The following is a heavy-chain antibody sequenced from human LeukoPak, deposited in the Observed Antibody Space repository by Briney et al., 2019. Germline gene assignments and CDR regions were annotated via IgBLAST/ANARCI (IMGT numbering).Heavy chain of an antibody. J-gene: IGHJ4*02. Sequence: PSETLSLTCTVSGGSISSNYWSWIRQPPGKGLEWIGYINYSGSTNYNPSLKSRVTLSVDTSKKQSSLKLTSVTAADTAVYYCTRGSGWYFYWGQGTLVIVSS. D-gene: IGHD6-19*01. CDR3: TRGSGWYFY. V-gene: IGHV4-59*01. CDR1: GGSISSNY. CDR2: INYSGST.